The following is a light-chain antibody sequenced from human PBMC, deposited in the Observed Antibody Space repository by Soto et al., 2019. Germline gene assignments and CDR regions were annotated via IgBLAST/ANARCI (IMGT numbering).Light chain of an antibody. Sequence: QSVLNHPASGSGAAVQSLTISCTGTSSDVGGYNFVSWYQQHPDKAPKLMIYDVTNRPSGVSNRFSGSKSGNTASLTISGLQAEDEADYYCSSYTSINTYVFGTGTKVTVL. CDR1: SSDVGGYNF. V-gene: IGLV2-14*01. CDR2: DVT. CDR3: SSYTSINTYV. J-gene: IGLJ1*01.